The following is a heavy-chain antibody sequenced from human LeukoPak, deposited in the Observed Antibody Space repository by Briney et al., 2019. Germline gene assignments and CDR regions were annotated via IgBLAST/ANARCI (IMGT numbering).Heavy chain of an antibody. Sequence: PGGSLRLSCAASGFTFSSYAMHWVRQAPGKGLEWGAVISYDGSNKYYADSVKGRFTISRDNSKNTLYLQMNSLRAEDTAVYYCARGFGVVVVAATKGKYNRFDPWGQGTLVTVSS. V-gene: IGHV3-30*04. CDR2: ISYDGSNK. J-gene: IGHJ5*02. CDR3: ARGFGVVVVAATKGKYNRFDP. D-gene: IGHD2-15*01. CDR1: GFTFSSYA.